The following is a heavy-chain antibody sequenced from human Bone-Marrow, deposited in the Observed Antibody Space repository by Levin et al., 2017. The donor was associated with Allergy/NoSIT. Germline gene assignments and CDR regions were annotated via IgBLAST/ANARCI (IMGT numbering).Heavy chain of an antibody. D-gene: IGHD3-16*02. V-gene: IGHV3-23*01. CDR1: GFTFRSYG. Sequence: GESLKISCAASGFTFRSYGMTWVRQAPGKGLEWVSAVSGNGGTTYYAASVKGRFTISRDNSDNTMYLQMNSLRAEDTAVYYCAKGSTFGGVIAPSNFDYWGQGTLVTVSS. J-gene: IGHJ4*02. CDR2: VSGNGGTT. CDR3: AKGSTFGGVIAPSNFDY.